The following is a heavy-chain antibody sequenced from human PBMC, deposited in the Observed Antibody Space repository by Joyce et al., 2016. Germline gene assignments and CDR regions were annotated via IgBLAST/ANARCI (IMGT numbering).Heavy chain of an antibody. J-gene: IGHJ4*02. CDR3: ARGGGYNWNYFDS. D-gene: IGHD1-1*01. Sequence: QVQLVQSGAEEKKPGASVKVSCKASGYTVSSYAIHWVRQAPGQRLEWMGWVNASNVNTKYSQKFQERVSFPRDTSASTAYMELSRLRSEDTAVYYCARGGGYNWNYFDSWGQGTLVTVSS. CDR1: GYTVSSYA. V-gene: IGHV1-3*05. CDR2: VNASNVNT.